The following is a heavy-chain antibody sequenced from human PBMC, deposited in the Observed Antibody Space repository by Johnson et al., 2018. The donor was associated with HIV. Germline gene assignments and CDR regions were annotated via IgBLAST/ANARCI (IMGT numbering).Heavy chain of an antibody. J-gene: IGHJ3*02. D-gene: IGHD5/OR15-5a*01. CDR3: AKDIVSGVYGSQGAFHI. V-gene: IGHV3-30*04. Sequence: QVQLVESGGGVVQPGRSLRLSCAASGFTFSSYAMHWVRQAPGKGPEWVAVISFDGNLKKYADSVKGRFSISRDNPKKSLYLQMNGLRPEDTGIYYCAKDIVSGVYGSQGAFHIWGRGTMVKVSS. CDR1: GFTFSSYA. CDR2: ISFDGNLK.